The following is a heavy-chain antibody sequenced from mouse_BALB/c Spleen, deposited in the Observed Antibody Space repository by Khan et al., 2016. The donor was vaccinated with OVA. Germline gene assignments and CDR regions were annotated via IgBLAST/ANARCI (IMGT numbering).Heavy chain of an antibody. CDR2: IWAGGST. D-gene: IGHD1-3*01. Sequence: VQLQESGPGLVAPSQSLSITCTVSGFSLTNYGVHWVRQPPGKGLEWLGVIWAGGSTNYNSAPMSRLSISHDNSKSQVFLKMNSLQTDDPAMYYCARANYLAWCAYWGQGTLVTVSA. CDR3: ARANYLAWCAY. J-gene: IGHJ3*01. V-gene: IGHV2-9*02. CDR1: GFSLTNYG.